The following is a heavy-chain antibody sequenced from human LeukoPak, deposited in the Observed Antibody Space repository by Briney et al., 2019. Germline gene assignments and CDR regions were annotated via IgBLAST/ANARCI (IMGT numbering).Heavy chain of an antibody. D-gene: IGHD3-22*01. J-gene: IGHJ6*03. Sequence: TSETLSLTCAVYGGSFSGYYWNWIRQPPGKGLEWIGEINHSGSTNYNPSLKSRVTMSVDTSKNQFSLKLSSVTAADTAVYYCTRGSIAYYYMDVWGKGTTVTISS. V-gene: IGHV4-34*01. CDR3: TRGSIAYYYMDV. CDR2: INHSGST. CDR1: GGSFSGYY.